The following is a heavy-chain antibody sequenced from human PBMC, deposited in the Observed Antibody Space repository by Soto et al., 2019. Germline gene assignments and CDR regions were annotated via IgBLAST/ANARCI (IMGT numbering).Heavy chain of an antibody. CDR3: ARSYSGSDPPPDFFDY. V-gene: IGHV5-51*01. CDR1: GFSFTKYW. J-gene: IGHJ4*02. CDR2: IYPGDSDT. D-gene: IGHD1-26*01. Sequence: GESLKISCKGSGFSFTKYWIGWVRQMPGKGLEWMGMIYPGDSDTRYSPSFQGQVIISADKSINTAYLQWSSLQASDTAIYYCARSYSGSDPPPDFFDYWGQGTLVTVSS.